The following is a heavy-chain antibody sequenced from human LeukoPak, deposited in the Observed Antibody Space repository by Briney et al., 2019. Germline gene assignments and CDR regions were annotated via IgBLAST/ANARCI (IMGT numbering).Heavy chain of an antibody. Sequence: PSETLSLTCTVSGGSISSGSYYWSWIRQPAGKGLEWIGHIYTSGSTNYSPSLKSRVTISVDTSKNQFSLKLSSVTAADTAVYYCARGGFWVTVTTLERAFDIWGQGTMVTVSS. V-gene: IGHV4-61*09. CDR1: GGSISSGSYY. CDR3: ARGGFWVTVTTLERAFDI. D-gene: IGHD4-11*01. J-gene: IGHJ3*02. CDR2: IYTSGST.